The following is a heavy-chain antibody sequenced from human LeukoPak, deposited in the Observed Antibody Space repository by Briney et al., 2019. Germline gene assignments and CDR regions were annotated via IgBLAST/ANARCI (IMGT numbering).Heavy chain of an antibody. CDR1: GYTFTSYG. D-gene: IGHD3-10*01. V-gene: IGHV1-18*01. J-gene: IGHJ4*02. CDR3: ARVSASYYYGSGSLYYFDY. CDR2: ISAYNGNT. Sequence: GASVKVSCKASGYTFTSYGISWVRQAPGQGREGMGWISAYNGNTNYAQKLQGRVTMTTDTSTSTAYMELRSLRSDDTAVYYCARVSASYYYGSGSLYYFDYWGQGTLVTVSS.